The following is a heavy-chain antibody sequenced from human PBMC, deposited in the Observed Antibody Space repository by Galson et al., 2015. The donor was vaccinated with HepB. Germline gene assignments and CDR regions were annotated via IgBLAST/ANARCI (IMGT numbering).Heavy chain of an antibody. D-gene: IGHD3-22*01. CDR3: ARGARHDSNGYDAEYFQH. CDR2: FYSGGST. Sequence: SLRLSCAASGFAVSGNYMSWVRQAPGKGPEWVSVFYSGGSTHYADSVKGRFTISRDNSKNTLYLQMNSLRAEDTAVYYCARGARHDSNGYDAEYFQHWGQGTLVTVSS. CDR1: GFAVSGNY. V-gene: IGHV3-66*01. J-gene: IGHJ1*01.